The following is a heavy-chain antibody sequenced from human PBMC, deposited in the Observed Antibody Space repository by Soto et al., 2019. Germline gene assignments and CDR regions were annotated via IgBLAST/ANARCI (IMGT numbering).Heavy chain of an antibody. CDR3: SRHTATMTLVDYYYYSMDV. Sequence: QVQLQQWGAGLLKPSETLSLTCAVYGGSLSGYYWSWVRQPPGEGLEWIGHISQGGSSKSSPSLKSRVTISVGTSRNQFSLKLSSVTAADTTVYYCSRHTATMTLVDYYYYSMDVWGQGTTVTVSS. J-gene: IGHJ6*02. CDR1: GGSLSGYY. D-gene: IGHD4-4*01. CDR2: ISQGGSS. V-gene: IGHV4-34*02.